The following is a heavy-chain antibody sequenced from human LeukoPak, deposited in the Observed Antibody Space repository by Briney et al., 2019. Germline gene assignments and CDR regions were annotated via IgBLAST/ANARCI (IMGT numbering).Heavy chain of an antibody. V-gene: IGHV4-39*07. J-gene: IGHJ6*03. Sequence: SETLSLTCTVSGGSISSSSYYWGWIRQPPGKGLEWIGTIYHTGSTYYNPSLNIRVTISVDTSKNQFSLKLRSVTAADTAVYYCARGKPSYGSGTYYRPLEPNYMDVWGKGTTVTVSS. CDR3: ARGKPSYGSGTYYRPLEPNYMDV. CDR1: GGSISSSSYY. CDR2: IYHTGST. D-gene: IGHD3-10*01.